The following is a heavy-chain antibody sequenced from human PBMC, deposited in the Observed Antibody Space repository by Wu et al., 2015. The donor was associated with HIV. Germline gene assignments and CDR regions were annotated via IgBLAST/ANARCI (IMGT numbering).Heavy chain of an antibody. CDR3: AFGLGATISDYYYMDV. V-gene: IGHV1-2*02. Sequence: QVQLVQSGAEVKKPGSSVRVSCTASGGTFTSYAVSWVRQAPGQGLEWMGGIIPNTAGTNYAQKFRGRVTMTGDTSISTAYMELRRLRFDDTAVYYCAFGLGATISDYYYMDVWGKGTTIT. CDR2: IIPNTAGT. D-gene: IGHD5-12*01. J-gene: IGHJ6*03. CDR1: GGTFTSYA.